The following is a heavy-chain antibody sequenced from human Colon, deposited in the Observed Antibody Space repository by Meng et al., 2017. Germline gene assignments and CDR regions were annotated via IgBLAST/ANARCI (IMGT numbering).Heavy chain of an antibody. J-gene: IGHJ4*02. CDR3: ARSVRLGVAGKSGAY. CDR2: INHTGNT. CDR1: GGSFSGYS. D-gene: IGHD6-19*01. Sequence: QVQLQQWCAGLLKPSETLSLTCAVYGGSFSGYSWSWIRQPPGKGLEWIGEINHTGNTSYNPSLKSRLTISVDTSKNQFSLNLSSVTAADTALYYCARSVRLGVAGKSGAYWGQGTLVTVSS. V-gene: IGHV4-34*01.